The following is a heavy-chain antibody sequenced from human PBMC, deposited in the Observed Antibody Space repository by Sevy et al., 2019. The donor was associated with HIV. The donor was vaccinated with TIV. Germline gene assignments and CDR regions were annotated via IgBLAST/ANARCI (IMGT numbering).Heavy chain of an antibody. CDR2: VTSDGTT. CDR1: GLTLTTTG. J-gene: IGHJ4*02. CDR3: AGGDTTMITDLDY. Sequence: GGSLRLSCAASGLTLTTTGMSWVRQAPGKGLEWVAGVTSDGTTYYAASVRDRFTVSRDNSKNTLYLKLNSLRADDTAVFYCAGGDTTMITDLDYWGQGTLVTVSS. V-gene: IGHV3-23*01. D-gene: IGHD3-16*01.